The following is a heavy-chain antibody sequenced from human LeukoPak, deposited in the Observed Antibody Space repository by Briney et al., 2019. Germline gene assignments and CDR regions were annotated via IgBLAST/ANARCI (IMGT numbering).Heavy chain of an antibody. CDR1: GFSFNRYG. J-gene: IGHJ4*02. V-gene: IGHV3-30*18. D-gene: IGHD5-18*01. Sequence: GGSLRLSCAASGFSFNRYGMHWVRQAPGKGLEWVAVTSYDGSNQYYGDSVKGRFTISRDNSKNTLYLQMNSLRAEDTAVYYCTKGTIWLPFDYWGQGTLVTVSS. CDR3: TKGTIWLPFDY. CDR2: TSYDGSNQ.